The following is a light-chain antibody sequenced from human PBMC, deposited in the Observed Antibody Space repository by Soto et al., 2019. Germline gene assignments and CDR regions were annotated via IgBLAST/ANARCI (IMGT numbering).Light chain of an antibody. CDR3: QQYNDFQYT. CDR2: KAT. V-gene: IGKV1-5*03. Sequence: DIQMTQSPSTLSASVGDGVTITCRASQSIGSWLAWYQQKPGKAPKLLIYKATNLQSGVPSRFSGSGSVTDFSLTISSLQPVDSATYFCQQYNDFQYTFGPGTKLEI. CDR1: QSIGSW. J-gene: IGKJ2*01.